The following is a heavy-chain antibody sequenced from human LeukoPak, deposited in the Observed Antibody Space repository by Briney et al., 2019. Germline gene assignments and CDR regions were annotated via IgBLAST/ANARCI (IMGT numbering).Heavy chain of an antibody. CDR1: GGSISSYY. CDR3: ARDRTWFGQGGYFDY. Sequence: SETLSLTCTVSGGSISSYYWSWIRQPPGKGLEWIGYIYYSGSTNYNPSLKSRVTISVDTSKNQFSLKLSSVTAADTAVYYCARDRTWFGQGGYFDYWGQGTLVTVSS. J-gene: IGHJ4*02. V-gene: IGHV4-59*01. D-gene: IGHD3-10*01. CDR2: IYYSGST.